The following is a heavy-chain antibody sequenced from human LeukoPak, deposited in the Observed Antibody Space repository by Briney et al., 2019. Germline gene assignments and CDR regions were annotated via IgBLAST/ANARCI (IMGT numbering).Heavy chain of an antibody. CDR2: INAGNGNT. D-gene: IGHD2-15*01. Sequence: GASVKVSCKASGYTFTSYAMHWVRQAPGQRLEWMGWINAGNGNTKYSQKFQGRVTITRDTSASTVYMELSSLRSEDTAVYYCARDRVVVAATRRGYNWFDPWGQGTLVTVSS. V-gene: IGHV1-3*01. CDR1: GYTFTSYA. J-gene: IGHJ5*02. CDR3: ARDRVVVAATRRGYNWFDP.